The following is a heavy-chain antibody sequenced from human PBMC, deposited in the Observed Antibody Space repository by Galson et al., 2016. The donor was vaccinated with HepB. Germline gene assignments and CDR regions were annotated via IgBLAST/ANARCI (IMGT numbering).Heavy chain of an antibody. CDR2: TYYRSKWYN. Sequence: CAISGASVSSNSVTWDWLRPSPSRGLEWLGRTYYRSKWYNDYAVSVRSRMTINPDTSKNQFSLQLNSVTPEDTAVYYCARRGSKEKGYFDLWARCTLVTVSS. J-gene: IGHJ2*01. D-gene: IGHD6-13*01. CDR3: ARRGSKEKGYFDL. CDR1: GASVSSNSVT. V-gene: IGHV6-1*01.